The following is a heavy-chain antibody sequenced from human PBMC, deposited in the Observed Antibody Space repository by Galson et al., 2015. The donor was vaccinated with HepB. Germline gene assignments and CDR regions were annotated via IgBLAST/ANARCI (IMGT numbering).Heavy chain of an antibody. D-gene: IGHD5-18*01. V-gene: IGHV3-23*01. J-gene: IGHJ4*02. CDR1: GFIFSSYA. CDR2: ISDNSGST. CDR3: AKDTGAYTYAYVNY. Sequence: SLRLSCAASGFIFSSYAMSWVRQAPGKGLEWVSAISDNSGSTYYADSVKGRFTISRDNSDNTLYLQMNSLRAGDTAVYYCAKDTGAYTYAYVNYWGQGALVTVSS.